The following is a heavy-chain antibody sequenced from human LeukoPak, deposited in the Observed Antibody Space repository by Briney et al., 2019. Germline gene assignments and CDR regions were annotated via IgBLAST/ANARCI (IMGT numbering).Heavy chain of an antibody. V-gene: IGHV4-39*01. J-gene: IGHJ4*02. CDR3: ARLGRYGDPLDY. CDR1: GGSFSSSSYY. Sequence: SETLSLTCTVSGGSFSSSSYYWGWIRQPPGKGLEWIGSIYYSGSTYYNPSLKSRVTISVDTSKNQFSLKLSSVTAADTAVYYCARLGRYGDPLDYWGQGTLVTVSS. D-gene: IGHD4-17*01. CDR2: IYYSGST.